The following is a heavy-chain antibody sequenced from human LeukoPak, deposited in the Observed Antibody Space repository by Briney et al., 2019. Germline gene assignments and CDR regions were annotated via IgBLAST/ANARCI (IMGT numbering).Heavy chain of an antibody. D-gene: IGHD3-22*01. Sequence: ASVKVSCKASGYAFTGYYMHWVRQAPGQGLEWMGGINPNSGGTNYAQKFQGRVTMTRDTSISTAYMELSRLRSDDTAVYYCARRATYYYDSSGYYSPYYYYYMDVWGKGTTVTVSS. CDR1: GYAFTGYY. V-gene: IGHV1-2*02. J-gene: IGHJ6*03. CDR3: ARRATYYYDSSGYYSPYYYYYMDV. CDR2: INPNSGGT.